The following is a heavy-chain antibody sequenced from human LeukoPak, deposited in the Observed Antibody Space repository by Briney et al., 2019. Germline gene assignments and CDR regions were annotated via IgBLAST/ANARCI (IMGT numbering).Heavy chain of an antibody. CDR1: GYTFTSYY. CDR3: ARAVAGWYYFDY. D-gene: IGHD6-19*01. J-gene: IGHJ4*02. V-gene: IGHV1-46*01. Sequence: ASVKVSGKASGYTFTSYYMHWVRQAPGQGLEWMGIINPSGGSTSYAQKFQGRVTMTRDTSTSTVYMELSSLRSEDTAVYYCARAVAGWYYFDYWGQGTLVTVSS. CDR2: INPSGGST.